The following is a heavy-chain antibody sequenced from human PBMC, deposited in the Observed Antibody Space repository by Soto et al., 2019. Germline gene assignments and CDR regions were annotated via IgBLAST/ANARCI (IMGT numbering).Heavy chain of an antibody. D-gene: IGHD3-10*01. CDR2: INHSGST. CDR3: ARGPYYGSGSRIDY. Sequence: QVQLQQWGAGLLKPSETLSLTCAVYGGSFGGYYWSWIRQPPGKGLEWIGEINHSGSTNYNPSLKSRVTISVDTSKNQFSLKLSSVTAADTAVYYCARGPYYGSGSRIDYWGQGTLVTVSS. V-gene: IGHV4-34*01. CDR1: GGSFGGYY. J-gene: IGHJ4*02.